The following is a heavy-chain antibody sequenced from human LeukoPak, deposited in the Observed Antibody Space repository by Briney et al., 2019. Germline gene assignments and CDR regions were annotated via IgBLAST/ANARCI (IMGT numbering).Heavy chain of an antibody. CDR3: ARLYYYDNSGNYYSAFDF. CDR1: GYTFTNYW. D-gene: IGHD3-22*01. CDR2: IYPGDSGT. Sequence: GESLKISCKGSGYTFTNYWIGWARQMPGRGLEWMGIIYPGDSGTRYSPSFQGQVTISADKSIITAYLQWSSLQASDTAMYYCARLYYYDNSGNYYSAFDFWGQGTMITVSS. V-gene: IGHV5-51*01. J-gene: IGHJ3*01.